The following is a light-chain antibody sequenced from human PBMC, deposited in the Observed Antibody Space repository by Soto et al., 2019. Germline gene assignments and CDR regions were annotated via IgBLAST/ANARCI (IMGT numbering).Light chain of an antibody. Sequence: QSVLTQPASVSGSPGQSITISCAGTSSDVGSYNFVSWYQQHPGKAPKLMIYEGNKRPSGVSNRFSGSKSGNTASLTISGLQAADEADYYCCSYAGSSTFVAFGGGTKLTVL. J-gene: IGLJ2*01. CDR1: SSDVGSYNF. V-gene: IGLV2-23*03. CDR2: EGN. CDR3: CSYAGSSTFVA.